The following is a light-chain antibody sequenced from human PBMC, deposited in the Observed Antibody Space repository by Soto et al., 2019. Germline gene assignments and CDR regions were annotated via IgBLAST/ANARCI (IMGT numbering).Light chain of an antibody. V-gene: IGLV2-8*01. Sequence: QCVLTRPPSASGAPGESVTISCNGTSGDVGGYNYVSWYQQHPGKAPKLMIFEVSERPSGVPDRFSASKSGNTASLTVSGLQAEDEADYYCSSYAGSNNYVFGTGTKVTVL. J-gene: IGLJ1*01. CDR1: SGDVGGYNY. CDR3: SSYAGSNNYV. CDR2: EVS.